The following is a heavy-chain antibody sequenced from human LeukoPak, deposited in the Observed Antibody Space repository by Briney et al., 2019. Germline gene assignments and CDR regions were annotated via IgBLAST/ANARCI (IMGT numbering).Heavy chain of an antibody. Sequence: SETLSLTCSVSGGSISNYYRSWIRQPPGKGLEWIGYIYYSGSTNYNPSLKSRVTISVDTSKNQFSLKLSSVTAADTAVYYCARTYYDFWSGYPHFDYWGQGTLVTVSS. J-gene: IGHJ4*02. D-gene: IGHD3-3*01. CDR3: ARTYYDFWSGYPHFDY. V-gene: IGHV4-59*01. CDR2: IYYSGST. CDR1: GGSISNYY.